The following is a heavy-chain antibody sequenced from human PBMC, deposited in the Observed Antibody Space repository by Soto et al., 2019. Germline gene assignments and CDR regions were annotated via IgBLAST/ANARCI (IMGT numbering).Heavy chain of an antibody. J-gene: IGHJ6*02. V-gene: IGHV1-69*13. CDR2: IIPIFGTA. D-gene: IGHD3-22*01. CDR3: ARKYYYDSSGYYHYYYYGMDV. CDR1: GGTFSSYA. Sequence: GASVKVSCKASGGTFSSYAISWVRQAPGQGLEWMGGIIPIFGTANYAQKFQGRVTITADESTSTAYMELSSLRSEDTAVYYCARKYYYDSSGYYHYYYYGMDVWGQGTTVTVSS.